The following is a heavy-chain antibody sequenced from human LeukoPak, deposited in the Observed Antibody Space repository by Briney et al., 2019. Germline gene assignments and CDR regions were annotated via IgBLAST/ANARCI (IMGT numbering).Heavy chain of an antibody. D-gene: IGHD3-22*01. CDR3: AARDNYDDDAFDI. CDR1: GFAFTSSA. Sequence: SVKVSCKAAGFAFTSSAMQWVRQARGQRLEWIGWIVVGSGNTNYAQKFQERVTITRDLSTSTAYMELSSLRSEDTAVYYCAARDNYDDDAFDIWGQGTMVTVFS. J-gene: IGHJ3*02. V-gene: IGHV1-58*02. CDR2: IVVGSGNT.